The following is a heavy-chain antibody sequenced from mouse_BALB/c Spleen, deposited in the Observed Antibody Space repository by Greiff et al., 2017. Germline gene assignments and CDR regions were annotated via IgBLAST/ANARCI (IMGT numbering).Heavy chain of an antibody. D-gene: IGHD1-2*01. CDR2: IDPANGNT. V-gene: IGHV14-3*02. CDR1: GFNIKDTY. CDR3: ARRGSSTATWFAY. Sequence: VQLQQSGAELVKPGASVKLSCTASGFNIKDTYMHWVKQTPEQGLEWIGRIDPANGNTKYDPKFQGKATITADTSSNTAYLQLSSLTSEDTAVYYCARRGSSTATWFAYWGQGTLVTVSA. J-gene: IGHJ3*01.